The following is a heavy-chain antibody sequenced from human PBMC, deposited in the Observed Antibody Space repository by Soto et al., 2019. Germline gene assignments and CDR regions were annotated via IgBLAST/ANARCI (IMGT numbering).Heavy chain of an antibody. CDR2: IYYSGST. CDR1: GGSISSSSYY. V-gene: IGHV4-39*01. Sequence: QLQLQESGPGLVKPSETLSLTCTVSGGSISSSSYYWGWIRQPPGKGLEWIGSIYYSGSTYYNPSPKSRVTISVDTSKNQFSLKLSSVTAADTAVYYCARHLSSGWYPRRAFDIWGQGTMVTVSS. J-gene: IGHJ3*02. D-gene: IGHD6-19*01. CDR3: ARHLSSGWYPRRAFDI.